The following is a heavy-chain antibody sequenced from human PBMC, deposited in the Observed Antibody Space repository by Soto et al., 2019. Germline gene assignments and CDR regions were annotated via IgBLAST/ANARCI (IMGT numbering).Heavy chain of an antibody. D-gene: IGHD6-19*01. CDR3: ARRRSGWYFDY. CDR1: GFTFSNYA. CDR2: ISGSGGST. V-gene: IGHV3-23*01. Sequence: EVQLLESGGGLVQPGGSLRLSCAAPGFTFSNYAMNWVRQAPGKGLEWVSVISGSGGSTYYADSVKGRFTISRDNSKNTLYLQMNSLRGDDTAVYYCARRRSGWYFDYWGQGTLVTVSS. J-gene: IGHJ4*02.